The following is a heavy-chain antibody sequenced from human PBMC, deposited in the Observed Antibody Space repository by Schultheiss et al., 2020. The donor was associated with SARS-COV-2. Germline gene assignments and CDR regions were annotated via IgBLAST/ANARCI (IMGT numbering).Heavy chain of an antibody. CDR2: IYTSGST. D-gene: IGHD6-6*01. CDR1: GGSISSGSYY. Sequence: TLSLTCTVSGGSISSGSYYWSWIRQPAGKGLEWIGRIYTSGSTNYNPSLKSRVTISVDTSKNQFSLKLSSVTAADTAVYYCARGKLGIAARRGWFDPWGQGTLVTVSS. J-gene: IGHJ5*02. CDR3: ARGKLGIAARRGWFDP. V-gene: IGHV4-61*02.